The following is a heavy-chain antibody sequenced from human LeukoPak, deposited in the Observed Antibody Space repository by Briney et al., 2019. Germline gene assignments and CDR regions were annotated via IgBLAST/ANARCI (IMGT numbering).Heavy chain of an antibody. V-gene: IGHV3-48*03. CDR2: ISSDGSTI. CDR3: ARAIYHLDY. D-gene: IGHD3-16*02. Sequence: GGSLTLSCTASGFTFSDYEMDWVRQAPGKGLEWVSYISSDGSTIYYADSVKGRFTISRDNAKNSLYLQMNSLRAEDTAVYYCARAIYHLDYWGQGTLVTVSS. CDR1: GFTFSDYE. J-gene: IGHJ4*02.